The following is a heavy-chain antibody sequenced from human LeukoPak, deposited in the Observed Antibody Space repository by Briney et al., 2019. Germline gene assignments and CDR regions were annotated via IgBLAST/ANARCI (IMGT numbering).Heavy chain of an antibody. CDR1: GGSISGSSYY. Sequence: SETLSLTCTVSGGSISGSSYYWGWIRQPPGKGLEWIGSIYYSGSTYYNPSLKSRVTISVDTSKNQFSLKLNSVTATDTAVYYCARSPRPLTPWGAAGHIFDYWGQGTLVTVSS. J-gene: IGHJ4*02. D-gene: IGHD6-13*01. CDR2: IYYSGST. CDR3: ARSPRPLTPWGAAGHIFDY. V-gene: IGHV4-39*01.